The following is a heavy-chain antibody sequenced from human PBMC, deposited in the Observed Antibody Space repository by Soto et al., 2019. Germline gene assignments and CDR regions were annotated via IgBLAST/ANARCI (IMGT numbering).Heavy chain of an antibody. CDR2: IIPIFGTA. D-gene: IGHD6-19*01. Sequence: SVKVSFKASGGTFSSYAISWVRQAPGQGLEWMGGIIPIFGTANYAQKFQGRVTITADESTSTAYMELSSLRSEDTAVYYCARVPASSGWYLTAFMYYGMDVWGQGTTVTVSS. CDR1: GGTFSSYA. CDR3: ARVPASSGWYLTAFMYYGMDV. J-gene: IGHJ6*02. V-gene: IGHV1-69*13.